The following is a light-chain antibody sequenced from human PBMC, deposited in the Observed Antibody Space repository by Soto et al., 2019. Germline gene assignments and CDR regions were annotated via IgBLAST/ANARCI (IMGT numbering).Light chain of an antibody. CDR3: QQYNNWPPLT. Sequence: EIVMSQSPATLSVSPGERATLSCRASQSVSNNLAWYQQKPGQAPRLLLYGASTRATGIPARFSASVSGTEFTHTISSLQSEEFAVYYCQQYNNWPPLTFGGGTKVEIK. V-gene: IGKV3D-15*01. J-gene: IGKJ4*01. CDR2: GAS. CDR1: QSVSNN.